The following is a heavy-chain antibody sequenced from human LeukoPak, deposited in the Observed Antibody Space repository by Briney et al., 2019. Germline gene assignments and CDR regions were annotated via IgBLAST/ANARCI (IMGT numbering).Heavy chain of an antibody. CDR1: GGSISTYY. D-gene: IGHD7-27*01. CDR3: ARGTNWANWFDP. CDR2: ISYRGKT. J-gene: IGHJ5*02. Sequence: PSETLTLTCTICGGSISTYYWSWIRQPPGKRLEWIGYISYRGKTNFNPLLQSRVTLPQNTSKFQFSLNVTSVTAADTAVYKCARGTNWANWFDPWGQGTLVTVSS. V-gene: IGHV4-59*01.